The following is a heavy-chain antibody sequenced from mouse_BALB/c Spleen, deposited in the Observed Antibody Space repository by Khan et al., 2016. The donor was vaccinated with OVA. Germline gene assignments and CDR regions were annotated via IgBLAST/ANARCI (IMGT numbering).Heavy chain of an antibody. J-gene: IGHJ4*01. CDR1: GFSLTGSG. CDR3: ARAYYGNYREAMDY. V-gene: IGHV2-6-7*01. D-gene: IGHD2-10*01. Sequence: VQLQESGPGLVAPSQSLSITCTVSGFSLTGSGVNWVRQPPGKGLEWLGMIWGDGSTDYNSALISRLILSKNNSKSQVFLKMNSLQTDDTARYYCARAYYGNYREAMDYWGQGTSVTVSS. CDR2: IWGDGST.